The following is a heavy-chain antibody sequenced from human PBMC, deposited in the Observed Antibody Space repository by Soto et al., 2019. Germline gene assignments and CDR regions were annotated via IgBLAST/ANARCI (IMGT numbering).Heavy chain of an antibody. D-gene: IGHD1-1*01. Sequence: PSETLSLTCAVYGGSVSGYYWSWIRQPPGKGLEWIGEINHSGSTNYNPSLKSRVTISVDTSKNQFSLKLSSVTAADTAVYYCARGRDWNYVDYWGQGTLVTVSS. CDR1: GGSVSGYY. J-gene: IGHJ4*02. V-gene: IGHV4-34*01. CDR2: INHSGST. CDR3: ARGRDWNYVDY.